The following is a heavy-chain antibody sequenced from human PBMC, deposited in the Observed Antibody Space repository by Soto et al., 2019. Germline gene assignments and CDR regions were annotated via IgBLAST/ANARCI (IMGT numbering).Heavy chain of an antibody. CDR2: INHSGST. CDR1: GGSFIGYC. D-gene: IGHD6-13*01. J-gene: IGHJ6*02. V-gene: IGHV4-34*01. CDR3: ARGGGYSSSWAYYYYYGMDV. Sequence: ASETLSLTCAVYGGSFIGYCWSWIRQPPGKGLEWIGEINHSGSTNYNPSLKSRVTISVDTSKNQFSLKLSSVTAADTAVYYCARGGGYSSSWAYYYYYGMDVWGQGTTLTVSS.